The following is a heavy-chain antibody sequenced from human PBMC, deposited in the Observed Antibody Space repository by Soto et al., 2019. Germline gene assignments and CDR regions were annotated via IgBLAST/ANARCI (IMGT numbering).Heavy chain of an antibody. Sequence: SGPTLVNPIQTLTLTCTFSEFSLTINGLGVGWIRHPPGKALEWLALIYRDDDKRYSPSLMSRLTITKDTSKNQVVLTMTNMDPMDTATYYCARAYTGYDWGSFDYWGQGTLVTVS. D-gene: IGHD5-12*01. V-gene: IGHV2-5*02. CDR2: IYRDDDK. CDR3: ARAYTGYDWGSFDY. CDR1: EFSLTINGLG. J-gene: IGHJ4*02.